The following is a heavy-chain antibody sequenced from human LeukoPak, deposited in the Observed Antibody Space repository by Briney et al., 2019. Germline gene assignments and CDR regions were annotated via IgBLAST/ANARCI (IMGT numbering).Heavy chain of an antibody. Sequence: PGGSLRLSCAASGFTLSTYWMHWVRQAPGKGLVWVSRINRDGSGTIYADSVKGRFTISTDNAENTLYLQMNSLRAEDTAVYYCAREVTGYGGGPLFDFWGQGILVTVSS. CDR1: GFTLSTYW. CDR3: AREVTGYGGGPLFDF. J-gene: IGHJ4*02. D-gene: IGHD4-23*01. CDR2: INRDGSGT. V-gene: IGHV3-74*01.